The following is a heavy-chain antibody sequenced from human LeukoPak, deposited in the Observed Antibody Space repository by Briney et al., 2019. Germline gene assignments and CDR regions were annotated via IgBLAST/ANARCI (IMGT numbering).Heavy chain of an antibody. D-gene: IGHD2-2*01. CDR2: INHSGST. V-gene: IGHV4-34*01. CDR1: GGSFSGYY. Sequence: SSETLSLTCAVYGGSFSGYYWSWIRQPPGKGLEWIGEINHSGSTNYNPSLESRVTISVDTSKNQFSLKLSSVTAADTAVYHCARDIVVVPAAPGPYYYMDVWGKGTTVTVSS. J-gene: IGHJ6*03. CDR3: ARDIVVVPAAPGPYYYMDV.